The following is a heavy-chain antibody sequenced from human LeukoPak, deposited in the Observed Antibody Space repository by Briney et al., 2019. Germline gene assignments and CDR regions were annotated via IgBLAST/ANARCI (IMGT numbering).Heavy chain of an antibody. V-gene: IGHV4-61*02. CDR2: IYTSGST. D-gene: IGHD3/OR15-3a*01. CDR3: ARTPRGLVVDY. J-gene: IGHJ4*02. CDR1: GGSISSGSYD. Sequence: SQTLSLTCTVYGGSISSGSYDWSWIRQPAGKGREWIGRIYTSGSTNYNPSLKSRVTISVDTSKNQFSLKLSSVTAADTAVYYCARTPRGLVVDYWGQGTLVTVSS.